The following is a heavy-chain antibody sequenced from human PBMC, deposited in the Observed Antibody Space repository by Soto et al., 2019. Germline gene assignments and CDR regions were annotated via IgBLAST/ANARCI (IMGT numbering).Heavy chain of an antibody. D-gene: IGHD4-4*01. CDR3: ARGAPDSSNWRYGLQTFDS. Sequence: QVQLVQSGAEVKKPGSSVKVSCKASGGTFSNYAISWVRQAPGQGLEWMGGIIPIFDTANYAQKFQGRVTMIADKSTYTVYLQLSSLRSEDTAVYYCARGAPDSSNWRYGLQTFDSWGQGSLVTVSS. CDR1: GGTFSNYA. J-gene: IGHJ5*01. CDR2: IIPIFDTA. V-gene: IGHV1-69*06.